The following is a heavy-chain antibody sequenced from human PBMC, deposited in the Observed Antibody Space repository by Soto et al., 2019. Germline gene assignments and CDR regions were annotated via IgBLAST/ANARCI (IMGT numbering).Heavy chain of an antibody. V-gene: IGHV4-4*07. CDR1: GGSISSYY. D-gene: IGHD1-26*01. CDR2: IYTSGST. J-gene: IGHJ4*02. CDR3: ARERKGVGATKSHFDY. Sequence: QVQLQESGPGLVKPSETLSLTCTVSGGSISSYYWSWIRQPAGKGLEWIGRIYTSGSTNYNPSLKSRVTMSVDTYKNQSSLKLSSVTAADTAVYYCARERKGVGATKSHFDYWGQGTLVTVSS.